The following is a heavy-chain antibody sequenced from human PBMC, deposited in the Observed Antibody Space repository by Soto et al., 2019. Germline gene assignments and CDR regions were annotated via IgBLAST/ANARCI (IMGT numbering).Heavy chain of an antibody. CDR3: ARESDDYGDYPSY. J-gene: IGHJ4*02. V-gene: IGHV1-18*04. Sequence: ASVKVSCKASGYTFTSYGISWVRQAPGQGLERMGWISAYNGSTNYAQKLQGRVTMTTDTSTSTAYVELRSLRSDDTAVYYCARESDDYGDYPSYWGQGTLVTVSS. CDR1: GYTFTSYG. CDR2: ISAYNGST. D-gene: IGHD4-17*01.